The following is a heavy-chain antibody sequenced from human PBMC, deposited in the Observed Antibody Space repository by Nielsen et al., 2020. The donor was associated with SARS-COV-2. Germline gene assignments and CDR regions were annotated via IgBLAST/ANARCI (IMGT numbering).Heavy chain of an antibody. Sequence: GGSLRLSCEASGFTISQYTMNWVRQAPGQGLEWASSISSYSNYKQYADSVKGRFAISRDNAKSSLYLQMSSLRAEDTGVYYCVRESSTYYIDYWGQGILVTVSS. CDR1: GFTISQYT. D-gene: IGHD2-15*01. CDR3: VRESSTYYIDY. V-gene: IGHV3-21*01. J-gene: IGHJ4*02. CDR2: ISSYSNYK.